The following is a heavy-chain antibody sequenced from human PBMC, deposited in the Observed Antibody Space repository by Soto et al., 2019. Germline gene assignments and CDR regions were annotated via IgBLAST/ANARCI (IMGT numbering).Heavy chain of an antibody. D-gene: IGHD2-2*01. CDR3: ARVVVVPAATNWFDP. V-gene: IGHV4-4*02. Sequence: QVQLQESGPGLVKPSGTLSLTCAVSGGSISSSNWWSWVRQPPGKGLEWIGEIYHSGSTNYNPSLKSRVTIAVDKSKNQFSLKLSSVTAADTAVYYCARVVVVPAATNWFDPWGQGPLVTVSS. CDR2: IYHSGST. CDR1: GGSISSSNW. J-gene: IGHJ5*02.